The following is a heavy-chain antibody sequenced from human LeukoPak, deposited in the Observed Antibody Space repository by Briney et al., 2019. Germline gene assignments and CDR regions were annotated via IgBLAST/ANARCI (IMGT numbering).Heavy chain of an antibody. Sequence: SETLSLTCTVSGGSISRYYWSWIRQPPGKGLEWIGYIYYSGSTNYNPSLKSRVTISVDTSKNQFSLKLSSVTAADTAVYYCARMGYSSSSFDYWGQGTLVTVSS. CDR3: ARMGYSSSSFDY. CDR2: IYYSGST. J-gene: IGHJ4*02. D-gene: IGHD6-6*01. V-gene: IGHV4-59*01. CDR1: GGSISRYY.